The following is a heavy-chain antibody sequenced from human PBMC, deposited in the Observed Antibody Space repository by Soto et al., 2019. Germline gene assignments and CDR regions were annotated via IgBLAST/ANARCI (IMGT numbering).Heavy chain of an antibody. V-gene: IGHV4-34*01. D-gene: IGHD2-21*02. J-gene: IGHJ4*02. CDR3: AILGGEVVTATSDY. Sequence: SETLSLTCAVYGGSFIGYYWSWIRQPPGKGLEWIGEINHSGSTNYNPSLKSRVTISVDTSKNQFSLKLSSVTAADTAVYYCAILGGEVVTATSDYWGQGTLVTVSS. CDR2: INHSGST. CDR1: GGSFIGYY.